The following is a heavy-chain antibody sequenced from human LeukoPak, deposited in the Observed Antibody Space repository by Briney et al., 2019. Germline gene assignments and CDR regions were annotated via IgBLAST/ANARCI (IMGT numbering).Heavy chain of an antibody. V-gene: IGHV4-59*01. CDR1: GGSISRYY. CDR3: ASAHSSSSALRY. D-gene: IGHD6-6*01. Sequence: SETLSLTCTVSGGSISRYYWSWIRQPPGKGLQWIGYIFYSGSTNYNPSLKSRVTISVDTSKNQFSLKLNSVTAADTAVYYCASAHSSSSALRYWGQGTLVTVSS. CDR2: IFYSGST. J-gene: IGHJ4*02.